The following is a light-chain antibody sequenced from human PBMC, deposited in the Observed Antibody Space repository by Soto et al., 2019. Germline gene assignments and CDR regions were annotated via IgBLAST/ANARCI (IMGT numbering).Light chain of an antibody. CDR3: QQRSNWPIT. J-gene: IGKJ5*01. V-gene: IGKV3-15*01. CDR2: GAS. CDR1: QSVFTN. Sequence: EKLMTQSPATLSVSPGERATLSCRASQSVFTNLAWYQQQHGQAPRLLIYGASTRATGIPARFSGSGSGTDFTLTISSLEPEDFAVYYCQQRSNWPITFGQGTRLEIK.